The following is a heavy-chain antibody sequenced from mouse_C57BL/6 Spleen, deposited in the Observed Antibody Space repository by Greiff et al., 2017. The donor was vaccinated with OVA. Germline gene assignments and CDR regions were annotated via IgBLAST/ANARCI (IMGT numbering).Heavy chain of an antibody. CDR2: INPYNGGT. CDR1: GYTFTDYY. V-gene: IGHV1-19*01. Sequence: EVKLVESGPVLVKPGASVKMSCKASGYTFTDYYMNWVKQSHGKSLEWIGVINPYNGGTSYNQKFKGKATLTVDKSSSTAYMELNSLTSEDSAVYYCAREFVTTVVVDYWGQGTTLTVSS. CDR3: AREFVTTVVVDY. D-gene: IGHD1-1*01. J-gene: IGHJ2*01.